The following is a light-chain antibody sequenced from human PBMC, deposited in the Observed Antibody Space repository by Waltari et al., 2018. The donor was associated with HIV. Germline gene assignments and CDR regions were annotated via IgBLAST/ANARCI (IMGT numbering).Light chain of an antibody. J-gene: IGLJ3*02. Sequence: QSVLTQPPSMSAAPGQKVTISCSGRNSNIGNNYVSWYQQIPGTAPKLLIYDNNKRPSGIPDRFSGSKSDTSATLGITGLQTGDEADYRCGTWDSSLSAVVFGGGTKLTVL. CDR2: DNN. V-gene: IGLV1-51*01. CDR1: NSNIGNNY. CDR3: GTWDSSLSAVV.